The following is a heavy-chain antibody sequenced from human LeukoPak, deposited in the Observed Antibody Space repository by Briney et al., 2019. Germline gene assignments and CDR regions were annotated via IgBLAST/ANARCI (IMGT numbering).Heavy chain of an antibody. J-gene: IGHJ5*02. D-gene: IGHD3-16*01. V-gene: IGHV4-59*01. CDR3: ARAPIPYDRSRTDYRFDP. CDR1: GGSISSYY. CDR2: IYYSGST. Sequence: SETLSLTCSVSGGSISSYYWSWIRKPPGKGLEWIGYIYYSGSTNYNPSLKSRATISLDTSKSQFSLKLTSVTAADTAVYYCARAPIPYDRSRTDYRFDPWGQGTLVTVAS.